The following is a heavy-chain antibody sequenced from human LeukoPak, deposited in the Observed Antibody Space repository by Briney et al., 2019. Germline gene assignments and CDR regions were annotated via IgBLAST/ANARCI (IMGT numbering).Heavy chain of an antibody. J-gene: IGHJ4*02. Sequence: GASVKVFCKASGYTFTRYYMHWVRQAPGQGLEWMGIINPSGGSTSYAQKFQGRVTMTRDTSTSTVYMELSSLRSEDTAVYYCAKELGPCSSWPRGGYFDYWGQGTLVTVS. CDR3: AKELGPCSSWPRGGYFDY. CDR1: GYTFTRYY. CDR2: INPSGGST. D-gene: IGHD7-27*01. V-gene: IGHV1-46*01.